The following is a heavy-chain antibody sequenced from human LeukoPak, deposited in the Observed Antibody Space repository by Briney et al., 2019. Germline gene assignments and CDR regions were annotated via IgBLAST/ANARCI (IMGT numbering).Heavy chain of an antibody. V-gene: IGHV4-39*01. J-gene: IGHJ4*02. CDR1: GGSISSSTVY. CDR3: ARPGYYDNSGFNFDY. CDR2: INYSGYA. D-gene: IGHD3-22*01. Sequence: SETLSLTCTVSGGSISSSTVYWGWIRQPPGKGLEWIGGINYSGYAYYNPSLKSRVTISVDTPKNQFSLKLSSVTAADTAVYYCARPGYYDNSGFNFDYWGQGTLVTVSS.